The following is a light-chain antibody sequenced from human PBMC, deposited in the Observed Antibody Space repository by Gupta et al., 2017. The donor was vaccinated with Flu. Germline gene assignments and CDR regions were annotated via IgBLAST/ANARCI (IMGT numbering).Light chain of an antibody. CDR2: GAS. V-gene: IGKV3-20*01. CDR1: QFVSSTY. CDR3: HQVRRSPWT. J-gene: IGKJ1*01. Sequence: EIVLTQSPVTLSLSPGERATLSCRASQFVSSTYLAWYQQKPGQAPRLLIYGASNRATGTPDRFVGRGSGTDFTLDIRRLEHEDFAVYYCHQVRRSPWTVGQGTNVEVK.